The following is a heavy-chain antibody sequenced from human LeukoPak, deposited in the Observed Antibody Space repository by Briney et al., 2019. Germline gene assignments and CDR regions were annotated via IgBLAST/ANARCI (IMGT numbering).Heavy chain of an antibody. CDR2: IYPGDSDT. D-gene: IGHD3-10*01. CDR1: GYSFTSYW. Sequence: GESLKISCKGSGYSFTSYWIGWVRQMPGKGLEWMGIIYPGDSDTRYSPSFQGQVTISADKSISTAYLQWSSLKASDTAMYYCARHGSGSYPREEYYYYYMDVWGKGTTVTISS. J-gene: IGHJ6*03. CDR3: ARHGSGSYPREEYYYYYMDV. V-gene: IGHV5-51*01.